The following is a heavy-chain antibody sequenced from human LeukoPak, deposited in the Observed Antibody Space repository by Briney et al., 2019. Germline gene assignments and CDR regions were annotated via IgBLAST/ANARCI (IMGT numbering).Heavy chain of an antibody. CDR2: INHSGST. V-gene: IGHV4-34*01. CDR3: AVLRAPGDLSLRFDF. Sequence: PSETLSLTCAVYGGSFSDYYWTWIRQPPGKGLEWIGEINHSGSTNYNPSLKSRVTISVDTSKNQFSLKLNSLTAADTAVYYCAVLRAPGDLSLRFDFWGQGTLVTVSS. D-gene: IGHD3-16*02. CDR1: GGSFSDYY. J-gene: IGHJ4*02.